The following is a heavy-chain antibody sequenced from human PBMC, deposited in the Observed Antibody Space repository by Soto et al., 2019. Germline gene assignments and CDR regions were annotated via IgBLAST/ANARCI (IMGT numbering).Heavy chain of an antibody. V-gene: IGHV3-23*01. D-gene: IGHD1-26*01. CDR3: EKDVQAGPLLLLS. CDR2: ISGSGGST. J-gene: IGHJ5*02. Sequence: GGSLRLSCAASGFTFSSHAMSWFRQAPGKGLEWVSAISGSGGSTYYADSVKGRFTISRDNSKNTLYLQMNSLRAEDTAVYYGEKDVQAGPLLLLSWGEGTRVTVSS. CDR1: GFTFSSHA.